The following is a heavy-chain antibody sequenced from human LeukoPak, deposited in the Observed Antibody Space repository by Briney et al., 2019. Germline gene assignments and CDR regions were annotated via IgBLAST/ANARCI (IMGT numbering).Heavy chain of an antibody. Sequence: GGSLRLSCAASGFTVSSNYMSWVRQAPGKGLEWVSVIYSGGSTYYADSVKGRFTISRDNSKNTLYLQMNSLRAEDTAVYYCAREGSRDGYNGAFDYWGQGTLVTVSS. D-gene: IGHD5-24*01. J-gene: IGHJ4*02. V-gene: IGHV3-53*01. CDR2: IYSGGST. CDR3: AREGSRDGYNGAFDY. CDR1: GFTVSSNY.